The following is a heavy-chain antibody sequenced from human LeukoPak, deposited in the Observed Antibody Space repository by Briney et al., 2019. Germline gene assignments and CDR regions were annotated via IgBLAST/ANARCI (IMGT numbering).Heavy chain of an antibody. CDR1: GFTFSSYA. D-gene: IGHD2-2*02. J-gene: IGHJ4*02. Sequence: PGGSLRLSCAASGFTFSSYAMSWVRQAPGKGLEWVSAISGSGGDSNYADSVKGRFTISRDNAKNSLYLQMNSLRAEDTAVYYCARDPGHCSSTSCYKFFDYWGQGTLVTVSS. CDR3: ARDPGHCSSTSCYKFFDY. CDR2: ISGSGGDS. V-gene: IGHV3-23*01.